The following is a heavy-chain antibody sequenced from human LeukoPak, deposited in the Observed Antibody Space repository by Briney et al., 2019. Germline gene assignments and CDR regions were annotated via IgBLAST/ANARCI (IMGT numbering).Heavy chain of an antibody. J-gene: IGHJ4*02. V-gene: IGHV3-48*03. CDR2: ISNSGSSK. CDR1: GFTFSSYG. D-gene: IGHD2-15*01. CDR3: ASLTVTGGSLSDY. Sequence: GRSLRLSCAASGFTFSSYGMNWVRQVPGKGLEWVSYISNSGSSKYYVDSVKGRFTISRDNAKNSLYLQMNSLRAEDTAVYYCASLTVTGGSLSDYWGQGTLVTVSS.